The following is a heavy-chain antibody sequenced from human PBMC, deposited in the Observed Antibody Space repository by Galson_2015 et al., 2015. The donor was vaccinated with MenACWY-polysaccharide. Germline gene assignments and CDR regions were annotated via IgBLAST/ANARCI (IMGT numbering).Heavy chain of an antibody. CDR3: TRRRDTARETAIDF. V-gene: IGHV3-73*01. Sequence: SLRLSCAASGFTFSDSAMHWVRQAPGKGPEWVGRVRSKANNYSTSYSASVKGRFTISRDDSKDTAYLQMNSLNTEDTAMYYCTRRRDTARETAIDFWGRGTLVTVSS. D-gene: IGHD5-18*01. CDR2: VRSKANNYST. J-gene: IGHJ4*02. CDR1: GFTFSDSA.